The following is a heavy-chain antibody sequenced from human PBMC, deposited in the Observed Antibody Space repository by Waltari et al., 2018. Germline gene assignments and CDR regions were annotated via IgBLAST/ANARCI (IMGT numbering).Heavy chain of an antibody. D-gene: IGHD5-12*01. CDR2: IYTSGST. V-gene: IGHV4-61*02. Sequence: QVQLQESGPGLVKPSQTLSLTCTVSGGSISSGSYYWSWIRQPAGKGLEWIGRIYTSGSTNYNPSLKSRFTISIDTSKNQFSLNLSSLTAADTAVYYCARGSWMANNFDYWGQGTLVTVSS. J-gene: IGHJ4*02. CDR3: ARGSWMANNFDY. CDR1: GGSISSGSYY.